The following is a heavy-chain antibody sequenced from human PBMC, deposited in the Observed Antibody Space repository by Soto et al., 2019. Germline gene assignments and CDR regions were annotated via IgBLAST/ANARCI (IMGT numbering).Heavy chain of an antibody. D-gene: IGHD4-17*01. J-gene: IGHJ4*02. V-gene: IGHV4-34*01. CDR2: ISQVGRA. Sequence: SDTLSLTCDVSGDSFSGYFCNWLRQPPGKGLEWIGEISQVGRAKYNPSLETRITISVDTSKTQFSLNLTSVTDADTAVYYCARGYGYFRQWGQGALVTVSS. CDR1: GDSFSGYF. CDR3: ARGYGYFRQ.